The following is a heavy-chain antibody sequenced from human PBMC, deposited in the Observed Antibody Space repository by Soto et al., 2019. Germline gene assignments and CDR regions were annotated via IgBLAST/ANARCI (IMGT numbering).Heavy chain of an antibody. CDR3: ATTDTTLDLPGFDT. CDR1: GYSFASYW. D-gene: IGHD1-1*01. Sequence: PGKSLKISCMGSGYSFASYWIGWVPQMPGKGLEWMGIIYPGDSDTRYSPSFQGQVTISADKSISTAYLQWSSLKASDTAMYYCATTDTTLDLPGFDTWAQENLLTVSS. V-gene: IGHV5-51*01. J-gene: IGHJ5*02. CDR2: IYPGDSDT.